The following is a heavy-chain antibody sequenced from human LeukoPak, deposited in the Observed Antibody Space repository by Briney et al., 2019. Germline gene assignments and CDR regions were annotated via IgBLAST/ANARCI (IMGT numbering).Heavy chain of an antibody. D-gene: IGHD3-10*01. CDR3: ARERGSGSYYDY. Sequence: GGSLRLSCAASGFTFSSYSMNWVRQAPGKGLEWVSSISSSSSYIYYADSVKGRFTNSRDNAKNSLYLQMNSLRAEDTAVYYCARERGSGSYYDYWGQGTLVTVSS. CDR2: ISSSSSYI. V-gene: IGHV3-21*01. CDR1: GFTFSSYS. J-gene: IGHJ4*02.